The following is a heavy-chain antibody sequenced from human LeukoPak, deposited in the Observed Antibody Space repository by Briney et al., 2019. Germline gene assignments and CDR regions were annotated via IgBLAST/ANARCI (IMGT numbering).Heavy chain of an antibody. V-gene: IGHV3-21*01. J-gene: IGHJ4*02. CDR3: ARADWDTAMIDY. CDR1: GFTFSDYY. CDR2: ISSSSSYI. D-gene: IGHD5-18*01. Sequence: GGSLRLSCAASGFTFSDYYMSWVRQAPGKGLEWVSSISSSSSYIYYADSVKGRFTISRDNAKNSLYLQMNSLRAEDTAVYYCARADWDTAMIDYWGQGTLVTVSS.